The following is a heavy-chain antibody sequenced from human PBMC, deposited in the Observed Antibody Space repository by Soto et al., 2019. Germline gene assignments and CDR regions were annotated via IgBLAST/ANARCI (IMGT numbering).Heavy chain of an antibody. CDR3: AKDSNKYSSSLRGRYFDY. J-gene: IGHJ4*02. V-gene: IGHV3-23*01. CDR1: GFPFSSYV. CDR2: ISGGGSNT. Sequence: GGALRLSCAASGFPFSSYVMIWVRQAPGKGLEWVSGISGGGSNTFYADYVKGRFTISRDNSKNTLLLQMNSLGAEDTAVYYCAKDSNKYSSSLRGRYFDYWGQGIGVTVSS. D-gene: IGHD4-4*01.